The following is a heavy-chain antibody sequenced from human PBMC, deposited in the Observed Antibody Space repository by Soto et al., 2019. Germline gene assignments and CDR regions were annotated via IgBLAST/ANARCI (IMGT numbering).Heavy chain of an antibody. CDR3: EKDVDTQPPHYYYGMDV. CDR1: GFSFSSYA. V-gene: IGHV3-30*02. CDR2: IPYDGSAE. D-gene: IGHD3-9*01. Sequence: GGSLRRSCAASGFSFSSYAMHLVRQAAGKVLELVAFIPYDGSAEYYADSVKGRFTISRDNSKNTVYLQMNSLRGEDTDVYYCEKDVDTQPPHYYYGMDVWGQGTTVTVSS. J-gene: IGHJ6*02.